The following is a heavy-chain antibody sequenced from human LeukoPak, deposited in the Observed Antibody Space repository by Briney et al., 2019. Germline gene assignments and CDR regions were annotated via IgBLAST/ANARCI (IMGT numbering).Heavy chain of an antibody. D-gene: IGHD3-10*01. V-gene: IGHV1-8*01. CDR1: GYTFTSYD. CDR2: MNPNSGNT. CDR3: AQGITMVRGVTYYYYGMDV. J-gene: IGHJ6*02. Sequence: APVKVSCKASGYTFTSYDINWVRQATGQGLEWMGWMNPNSGNTGYAQKFQGRVTMTRNTSISTAYMELSSLRSEDTAVYYCAQGITMVRGVTYYYYGMDVWGQGTTVTVSS.